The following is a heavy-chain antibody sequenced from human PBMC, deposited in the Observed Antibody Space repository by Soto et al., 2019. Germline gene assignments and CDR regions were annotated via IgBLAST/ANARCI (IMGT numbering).Heavy chain of an antibody. CDR3: ARAAGTTVGGTYYYYGMDV. CDR2: IYYSGST. D-gene: IGHD1-7*01. CDR1: GGSFSGYY. Sequence: SETLSLTCAVYGGSFSGYYWSWIRQPPGKGLEWIGYIYYSGSTYYNPSLKSRVTISVDTSKNQFSLKLSSVTAADTAVYYCARAAGTTVGGTYYYYGMDVWGQGTTVTVSS. V-gene: IGHV4-30-4*08. J-gene: IGHJ6*02.